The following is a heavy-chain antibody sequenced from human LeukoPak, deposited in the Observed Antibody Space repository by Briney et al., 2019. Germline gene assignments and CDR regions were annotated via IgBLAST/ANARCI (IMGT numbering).Heavy chain of an antibody. CDR3: AKEKNSYSSSSGQGY. J-gene: IGHJ4*02. CDR2: IRYDGSNK. V-gene: IGHV3-30*02. CDR1: GFTFSSYG. D-gene: IGHD6-6*01. Sequence: GGSLRLSCAASGFTFSSYGMHWVRQAPGKGLAWVAFIRYDGSNKYYADSVKGRLTISRDNSKNTLYLQMTSLRGDDTAVYYCAKEKNSYSSSSGQGYWGQGTLVTVSS.